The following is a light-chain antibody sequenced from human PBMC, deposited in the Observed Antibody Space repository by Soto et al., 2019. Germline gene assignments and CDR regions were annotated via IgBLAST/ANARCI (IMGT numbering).Light chain of an antibody. J-gene: IGLJ1*01. CDR1: SSDVGNYNY. V-gene: IGLV2-14*01. Sequence: QSVLTQPASVSGSPGQSITISCTGTSSDVGNYNYVSWYQQHPGKAPQLMIFQVSNRASGVSNRFSGSKSGDTASLTISGLQAEDEADYYCSSYTTSSTLYVFGTGTKVTV. CDR3: SSYTTSSTLYV. CDR2: QVS.